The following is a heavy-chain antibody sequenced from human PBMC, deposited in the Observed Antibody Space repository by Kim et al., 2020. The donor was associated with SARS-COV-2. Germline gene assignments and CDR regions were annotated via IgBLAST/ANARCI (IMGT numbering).Heavy chain of an antibody. D-gene: IGHD3-10*01. CDR3: ATDHPLWFGEFY. CDR2: FDPEDGET. CDR1: GYTLTELS. J-gene: IGHJ4*02. Sequence: ASVKVSCKVSGYTLTELSMHWVRQAPGKGLEWMGGFDPEDGETIYAQKFQGRVTMTEDTSTDTAYMELSSLRSEDTAVYYCATDHPLWFGEFYWGQGTLVTVSS. V-gene: IGHV1-24*01.